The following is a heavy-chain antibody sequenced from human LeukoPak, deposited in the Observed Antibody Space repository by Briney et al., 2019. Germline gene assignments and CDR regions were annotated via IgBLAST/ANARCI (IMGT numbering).Heavy chain of an antibody. D-gene: IGHD2-2*01. CDR3: ARMEYQLNYSYYGMDV. Sequence: ASVKVSCKASGYAFTSYDINWVRQATGQGLEWMGWMNPNSGNTGYAQKFQGGVTMTRNTSISTAYMELSSLRSEDTAVYYCARMEYQLNYSYYGMDVWGQGTTVTVSS. J-gene: IGHJ6*02. CDR2: MNPNSGNT. CDR1: GYAFTSYD. V-gene: IGHV1-8*01.